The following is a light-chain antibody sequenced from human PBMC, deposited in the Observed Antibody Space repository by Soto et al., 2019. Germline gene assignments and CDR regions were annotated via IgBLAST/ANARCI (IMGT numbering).Light chain of an antibody. Sequence: QLVLTQPPSASGTPGQMVTISCSGSSSNVGRNTVNWYQQLPGTAPKLLIYSNNQRPSGVPDRFSGSKSGTSASLAISGLQSEDEADYYCAAWDDSLNAVVFGGGTKLTVL. CDR2: SNN. J-gene: IGLJ2*01. CDR3: AAWDDSLNAVV. CDR1: SSNVGRNT. V-gene: IGLV1-44*01.